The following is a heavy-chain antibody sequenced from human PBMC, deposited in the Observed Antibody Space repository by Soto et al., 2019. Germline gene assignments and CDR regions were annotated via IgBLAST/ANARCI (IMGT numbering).Heavy chain of an antibody. D-gene: IGHD6-13*01. Sequence: EVQLVESGGVVVQPGGSLRLSCAASGFTFDDYAMHWVRQAPGKGLEWVSLISWDGGSTYYADSVKGRFTISRDNSKNSLYLQMNSLRAEDTALYYCAKVAAAAGTTYYYGMDVWGQGTTVTVSS. V-gene: IGHV3-43D*04. CDR1: GFTFDDYA. CDR3: AKVAAAAGTTYYYGMDV. J-gene: IGHJ6*02. CDR2: ISWDGGST.